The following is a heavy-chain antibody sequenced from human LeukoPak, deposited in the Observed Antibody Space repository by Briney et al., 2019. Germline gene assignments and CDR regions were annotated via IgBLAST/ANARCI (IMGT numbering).Heavy chain of an antibody. CDR2: IYYNENT. Sequence: PSETLSLTCTVSFGSISRYSWSWIRQPPGKGLEWIGGIYYNENTNYNPSLKSRVTISVDTSKNQFSLKLSSVTTADTAVYYCARGGVRLAAAANTAPFDYWGQGTLVIVSS. D-gene: IGHD6-13*01. J-gene: IGHJ4*02. CDR1: FGSISRYS. CDR3: ARGGVRLAAAANTAPFDY. V-gene: IGHV4-59*01.